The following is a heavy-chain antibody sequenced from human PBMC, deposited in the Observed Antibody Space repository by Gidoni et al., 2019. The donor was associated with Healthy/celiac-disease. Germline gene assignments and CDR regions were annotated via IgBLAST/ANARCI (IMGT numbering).Heavy chain of an antibody. CDR3: ATAPRGVPAANY. J-gene: IGHJ4*02. D-gene: IGHD2-2*01. Sequence: QVQLVQSGAQVKKPGASVKVSCKVSGYTLTELSMHWVRQAPGKGLEWMGGVDTEDGETIYAQKFQGRVTMTEDTSTDTAYMELSSLRSEDTAVYYCATAPRGVPAANYWGQGTLVTVSS. V-gene: IGHV1-24*01. CDR1: GYTLTELS. CDR2: VDTEDGET.